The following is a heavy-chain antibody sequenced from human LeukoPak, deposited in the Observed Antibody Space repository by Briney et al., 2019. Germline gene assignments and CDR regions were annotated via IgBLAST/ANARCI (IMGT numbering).Heavy chain of an antibody. CDR3: ARGGALWFGELFDYYYYYMDV. J-gene: IGHJ6*03. CDR1: GYTFTSDG. D-gene: IGHD3-10*01. CDR2: ISAYNNNT. Sequence: ASVKVSCKASGYTFTSDGISWVRQAPGQGLEWMGWISAYNNNTNFVRKVQGRLTMTTDTSTSTAYMELRSLRSDDTAVYYCARGGALWFGELFDYYYYYMDVWGKGTTVTVSS. V-gene: IGHV1-18*01.